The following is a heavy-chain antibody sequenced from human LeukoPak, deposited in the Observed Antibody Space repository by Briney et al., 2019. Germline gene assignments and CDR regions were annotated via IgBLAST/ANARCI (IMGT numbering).Heavy chain of an antibody. CDR2: INPNSGGT. CDR3: ARVETVPPYYGMDV. D-gene: IGHD4-17*01. CDR1: GSTFTGYY. J-gene: IGHJ6*02. V-gene: IGHV1-2*02. Sequence: ASVKVSCNASGSTFTGYYMHWVRQAPGHGLEWMGWINPNSGGTNYAQKFQGRVTMTRDTSISTAYMELSRLRSDDTAVYYCARVETVPPYYGMDVWGQGTTVTVSS.